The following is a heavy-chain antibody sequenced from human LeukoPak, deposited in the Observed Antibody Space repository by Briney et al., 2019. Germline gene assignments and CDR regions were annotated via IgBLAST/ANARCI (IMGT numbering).Heavy chain of an antibody. Sequence: GGSLRLSCAASGFTFSDYDMLWVRHATGKGLEWVSAIGTAGDTYNTGSVKGRFTISRENAKNSLYLQMNSLRAGDTAVYYCARVAKERVGGVYYFDYWGQGTLVTVSS. CDR3: ARVAKERVGGVYYFDY. CDR2: IGTAGDT. D-gene: IGHD1-1*01. J-gene: IGHJ4*02. V-gene: IGHV3-13*01. CDR1: GFTFSDYD.